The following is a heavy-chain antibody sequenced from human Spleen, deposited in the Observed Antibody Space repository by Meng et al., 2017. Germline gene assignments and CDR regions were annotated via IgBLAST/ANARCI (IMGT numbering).Heavy chain of an antibody. CDR3: TRDGYSDCGRTSCFDS. CDR1: GYTLTSYV. J-gene: IGHJ4*02. CDR2: IDTNTGNP. Sequence: ASVKVSCKASGYTLTSYVINWLRQAPGQGLQWMGWIDTNTGNPTYVPGFTGRLVFSLDTSVSTAYLQISGLKADDTAVYYCTRDGYSDCGRTSCFDSWGQGTLVTVSS. V-gene: IGHV7-4-1*02. D-gene: IGHD2-2*01.